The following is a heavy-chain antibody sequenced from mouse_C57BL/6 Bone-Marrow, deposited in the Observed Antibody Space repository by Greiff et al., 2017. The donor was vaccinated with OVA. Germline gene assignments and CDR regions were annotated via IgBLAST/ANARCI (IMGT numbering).Heavy chain of an antibody. CDR3: ARGVYYDYPYYAMDY. V-gene: IGHV1-59*01. J-gene: IGHJ4*01. Sequence: QVQLQQPGAELVRPGTSVKLSCKASGYTFTSYWMHWVKQRPGQGLEWIGVIDPSDSYTNYNQKFKGKATLTVDTSSSTAYMKLRSLPSEDSAVYYCARGVYYDYPYYAMDYWGQGTSVTVSS. CDR1: GYTFTSYW. CDR2: IDPSDSYT. D-gene: IGHD2-4*01.